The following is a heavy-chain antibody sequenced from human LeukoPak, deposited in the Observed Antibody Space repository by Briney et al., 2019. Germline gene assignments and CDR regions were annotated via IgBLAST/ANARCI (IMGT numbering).Heavy chain of an antibody. J-gene: IGHJ3*02. CDR3: ATQLRFDAFDI. D-gene: IGHD5-12*01. CDR2: ISSSSSTI. V-gene: IGHV3-48*01. CDR1: GFTFSSYS. Sequence: GGSLRLSCSASGFTFSSYSMNWVRQAPGKGQEWVSYISSSSSTIYYADSVKGRFTISRDNSKNTLYLQMNSLRAEDTAVYYCATQLRFDAFDIWGQGTMVTVSS.